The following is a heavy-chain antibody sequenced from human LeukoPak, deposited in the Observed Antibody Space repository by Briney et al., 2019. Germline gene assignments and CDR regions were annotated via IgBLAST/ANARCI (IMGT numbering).Heavy chain of an antibody. D-gene: IGHD5-24*01. CDR1: GGSISSYY. CDR2: IYYSGST. Sequence: SETLSLTCTVSGGSISSYYWSWIRQPPGKGLEWIGYIYYSGSTNYNPSLKSRVTISVDKSKNQFSLKLSSVTAADTAVYYCAREAATEMYIDYWGQGTLVTVSS. V-gene: IGHV4-59*12. CDR3: AREAATEMYIDY. J-gene: IGHJ4*02.